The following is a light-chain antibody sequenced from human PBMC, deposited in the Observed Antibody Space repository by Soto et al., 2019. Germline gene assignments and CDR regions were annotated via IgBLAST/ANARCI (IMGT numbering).Light chain of an antibody. CDR1: ESVTSS. J-gene: IGKJ1*01. V-gene: IGKV3-15*01. CDR3: QQYNIWPLWT. Sequence: EIVMTQSPATLSVSPGDRATLSCRASESVTSSLAWYQQKPGQPPRLLIYAASTRATDVPARFSGGGSETEFTLTNSSLQSEDFAVYFCQQYNIWPLWTFGQGTKVEIK. CDR2: AAS.